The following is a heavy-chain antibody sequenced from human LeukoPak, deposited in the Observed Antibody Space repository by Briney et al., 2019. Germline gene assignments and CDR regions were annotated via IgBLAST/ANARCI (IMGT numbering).Heavy chain of an antibody. CDR2: ISSNGGRT. CDR1: GFTFRNSA. V-gene: IGHV3-64*01. D-gene: IGHD1-1*01. J-gene: IGHJ6*02. Sequence: GGSLRLSCVGSGFTFRNSAMHWVRQAPGKGLEYVSGISSNGGRTYYANPVKGRFTISRDNSKNTVYLQMGSLKPEDMAVYYSARWYNSLDVWGQGTTVTVSS. CDR3: ARWYNSLDV.